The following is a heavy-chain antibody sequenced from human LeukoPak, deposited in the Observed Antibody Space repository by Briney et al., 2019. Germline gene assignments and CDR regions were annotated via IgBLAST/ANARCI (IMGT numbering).Heavy chain of an antibody. Sequence: SQTLSLTCAISGDSVSSNSATWNWIRQSSSRGLEWPGKTYYRSKWYNDYAVSVISRITINPDTSKNQFSLHLNSVTPEDTAVYYCARDQNDYGSVRLTWFDPWGQGTLVIVSS. V-gene: IGHV6-1*01. CDR2: TYYRSKWYN. CDR1: GDSVSSNSAT. D-gene: IGHD3-10*01. J-gene: IGHJ5*02. CDR3: ARDQNDYGSVRLTWFDP.